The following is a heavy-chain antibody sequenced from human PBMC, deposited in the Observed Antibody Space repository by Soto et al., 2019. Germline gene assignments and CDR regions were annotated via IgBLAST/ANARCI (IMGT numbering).Heavy chain of an antibody. Sequence: QVQLVQSGAEVKKPGASVKVSCKASGYTFTSYAMHWVRQAPGQRLEWMGWINAGNGNTKYSQKFQGRVTITRDTSASTAYMELSSLRSEDTAVYYCARLNQYSSGWLSWFDPWGQGTLVTVSS. D-gene: IGHD6-19*01. CDR3: ARLNQYSSGWLSWFDP. CDR2: INAGNGNT. J-gene: IGHJ5*02. CDR1: GYTFTSYA. V-gene: IGHV1-3*01.